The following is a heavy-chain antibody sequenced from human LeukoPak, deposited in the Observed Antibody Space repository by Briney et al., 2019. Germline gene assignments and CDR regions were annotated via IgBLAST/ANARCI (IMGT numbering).Heavy chain of an antibody. V-gene: IGHV4-61*01. D-gene: IGHD3-16*02. CDR2: IYYSGST. CDR1: GGSVSSGSYY. Sequence: SETLSLTCTVSGGSVSSGSYYWRWLRQPPGKGLEWIGYIYYSGSTNYNPSLKSRVTISVDTSKHQFSLKLSSVTAADTAVYYCASLYDYVWGSYRENAFDIWGQGTMVTVSS. J-gene: IGHJ3*02. CDR3: ASLYDYVWGSYRENAFDI.